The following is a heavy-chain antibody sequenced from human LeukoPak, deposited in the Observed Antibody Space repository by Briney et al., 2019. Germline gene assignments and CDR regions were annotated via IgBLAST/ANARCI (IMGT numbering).Heavy chain of an antibody. Sequence: PGGSLRLSCAASGFTFGSYAMSWVRQAPGKGLEWVSTISGSGGTTYYADSVKGRFTLSRDNSKNTLYLQMNSLRAEDTAVYYCARSTVDTAMAPFDYWGQGTLVTVSS. D-gene: IGHD5-18*01. CDR1: GFTFGSYA. V-gene: IGHV3-23*01. CDR3: ARSTVDTAMAPFDY. CDR2: ISGSGGTT. J-gene: IGHJ4*02.